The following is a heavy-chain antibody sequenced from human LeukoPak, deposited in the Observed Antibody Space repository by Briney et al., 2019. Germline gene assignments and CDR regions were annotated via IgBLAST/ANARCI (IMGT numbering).Heavy chain of an antibody. D-gene: IGHD2-2*01. Sequence: PSETLSLTCAVSGGSISSSNWWSRVRPPPGKGLGWIGEINHSGSTNYNPSLKSRVTISVDTSKNQFSLKLSSVTAADTAVYYCASFNVVPAAMRGAYFDYWGQGTLVTVSS. V-gene: IGHV4-4*02. CDR2: INHSGST. J-gene: IGHJ4*02. CDR1: GGSISSSNW. CDR3: ASFNVVPAAMRGAYFDY.